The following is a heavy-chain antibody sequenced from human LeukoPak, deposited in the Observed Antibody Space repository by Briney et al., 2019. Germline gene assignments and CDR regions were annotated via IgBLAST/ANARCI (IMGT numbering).Heavy chain of an antibody. CDR1: GYTFTSHY. D-gene: IGHD5-24*01. CDR2: INPSGGST. CDR3: AREPSRNYYGMDV. V-gene: IGHV1-46*01. J-gene: IGHJ6*02. Sequence: GASVKVSCKASGYTFTSHYMHWVRQAPGQGLEWMGIINPSGGSTSYAQKFQGRVTMTRDTSTSTVYMELSSLRSEDTAVYYCAREPSRNYYGMDVWGQGTTVTASS.